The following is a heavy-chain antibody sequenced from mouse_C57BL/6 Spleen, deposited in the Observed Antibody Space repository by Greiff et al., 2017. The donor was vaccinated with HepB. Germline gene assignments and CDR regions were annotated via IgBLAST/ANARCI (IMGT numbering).Heavy chain of an antibody. J-gene: IGHJ2*01. D-gene: IGHD4-1*01. V-gene: IGHV1-82*01. CDR2: IYPGDGDT. CDR3: ARPNWDGNYFDY. Sequence: VMLVESGPELVKPGASVKISCKASGYAFSSSWMNWVKQRPGKGLEWIGRIYPGDGDTNYNGKFKGKATLTADKSSSTAYMQLSSLTSEDSAVYFCARPNWDGNYFDYWGQGTTLTVSS. CDR1: GYAFSSSW.